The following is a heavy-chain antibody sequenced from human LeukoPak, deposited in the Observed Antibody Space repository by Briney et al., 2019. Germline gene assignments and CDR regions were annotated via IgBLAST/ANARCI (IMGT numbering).Heavy chain of an antibody. CDR2: IYYSGST. J-gene: IGHJ4*02. D-gene: IGHD3-16*01. CDR1: GGSISSSSYY. CDR3: ARVGYYFDY. V-gene: IGHV4-39*07. Sequence: SETLSLTCTVSGGSISSSSYYWGWIRQPPGKGLEWIGSIYYSGSTYYNPALKSRVTISVDTSKNQFSLKLSSVTAADTAVYYCARVGYYFDYWGQGTLVTVSS.